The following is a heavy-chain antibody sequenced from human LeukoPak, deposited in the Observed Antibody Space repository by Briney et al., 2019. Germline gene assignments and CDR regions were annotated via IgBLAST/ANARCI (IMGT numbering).Heavy chain of an antibody. Sequence: SETLSLTCTVSGGSISSGDYYWSWIRQPPGKGLEWIGYIYYSGSTYYNPSLKSRVTISVDTSKNQFSLKLSSVTAADTAVYYCARPSGVWGSYRYYYYYGMDVWGQGTTVTVSS. D-gene: IGHD3-16*02. CDR2: IYYSGST. V-gene: IGHV4-30-4*01. CDR3: ARPSGVWGSYRYYYYYGMDV. CDR1: GGSISSGDYY. J-gene: IGHJ6*02.